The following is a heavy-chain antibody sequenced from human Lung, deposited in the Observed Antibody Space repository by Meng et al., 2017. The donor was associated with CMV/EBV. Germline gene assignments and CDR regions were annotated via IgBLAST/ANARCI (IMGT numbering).Heavy chain of an antibody. J-gene: IGHJ4*02. CDR1: GDTFSDYG. CDR3: ARVYCSGGSGYSPFAY. V-gene: IGHV1-18*01. Sequence: ASXXVSXKASGDTFSDYGIGWVRQAPGQGLEWRGWVNSYSGITNYEQKLQGRVTMTTDTSTSSAYMELRSLRSDDTAVYYCARVYCSGGSGYSPFAYWGEGTLVTVSS. CDR2: VNSYSGIT. D-gene: IGHD2-15*01.